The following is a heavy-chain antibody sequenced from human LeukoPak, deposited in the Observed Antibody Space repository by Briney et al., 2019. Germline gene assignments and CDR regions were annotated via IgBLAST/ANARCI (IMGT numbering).Heavy chain of an antibody. D-gene: IGHD3-22*01. V-gene: IGHV4-30-4*01. Sequence: SETLSLTCTVSGGSISSGDYYWSWIRQPPGKGLEWIGYIYTSGSTNYNPSLKSRVTISVDTSKNQFSLKLSSVTAADTAVYYCARHYYDSSGYFDYWGQGTLVTVSS. CDR1: GGSISSGDYY. CDR2: IYTSGST. CDR3: ARHYYDSSGYFDY. J-gene: IGHJ4*02.